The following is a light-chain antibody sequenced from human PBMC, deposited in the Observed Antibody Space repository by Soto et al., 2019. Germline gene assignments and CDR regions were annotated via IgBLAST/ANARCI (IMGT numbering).Light chain of an antibody. Sequence: QSVLTQPASVSGSPGQSMTISCTGTSSDVGGYNSVSWYQQHPGKAPKLMIYNVSNRPSGVSNRFSGSKSGNTASLTISGLQAEDEADYYCSSYTSSSTYVFGTGTKLTVL. V-gene: IGLV2-14*01. CDR3: SSYTSSSTYV. J-gene: IGLJ1*01. CDR1: SSDVGGYNS. CDR2: NVS.